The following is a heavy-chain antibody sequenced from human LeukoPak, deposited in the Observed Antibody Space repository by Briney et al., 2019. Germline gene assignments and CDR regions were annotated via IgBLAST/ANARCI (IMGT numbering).Heavy chain of an antibody. Sequence: GGSLRLSCAASGFTFSSYAMNWVRQAPGKGLEWVSGISGSGGSTYYAGSVKGRFTISRDNSKNTLYVQMNSLRAEDTAVYYCAKVLDIAAAGGTPPNFDYWGQGTLVTVSS. V-gene: IGHV3-23*01. CDR1: GFTFSSYA. J-gene: IGHJ4*02. D-gene: IGHD6-13*01. CDR3: AKVLDIAAAGGTPPNFDY. CDR2: ISGSGGST.